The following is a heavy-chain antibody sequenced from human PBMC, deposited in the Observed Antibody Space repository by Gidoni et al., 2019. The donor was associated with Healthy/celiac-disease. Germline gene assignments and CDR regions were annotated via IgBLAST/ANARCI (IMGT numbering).Heavy chain of an antibody. CDR1: GGSISSSSYY. J-gene: IGHJ4*02. V-gene: IGHV4-39*02. Sequence: QLQLQESGPGLVKPSETLSLTCTVSGGSISSSSYYWGWIRQPPGKGLEWIGNIYYSGSTYYHPSLKSRVTISVDTSKNQFSLKLTSVTAADTAVYYCAREKEQWHKVFDYWGQGTLVTVSS. D-gene: IGHD6-19*01. CDR3: AREKEQWHKVFDY. CDR2: IYYSGST.